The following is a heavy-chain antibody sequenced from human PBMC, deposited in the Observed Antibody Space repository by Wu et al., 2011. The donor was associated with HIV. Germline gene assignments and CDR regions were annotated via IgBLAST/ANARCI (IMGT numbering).Heavy chain of an antibody. CDR3: ARDTHRGASGRYDY. Sequence: QVQLVQSGAEVKKPGSSVKVSCKASGGTFSSYAISWVRQAPGQGLEWMGRIIPIFGTANYAQKFQDRVTITADKSTSTAYIEVSSLRSEDTAVYFCARDTHRGASGRYDYWGQGTLITVSS. CDR2: IIPIFGTA. CDR1: GGTFSSYA. D-gene: IGHD6-25*01. V-gene: IGHV1-69*14. J-gene: IGHJ4*02.